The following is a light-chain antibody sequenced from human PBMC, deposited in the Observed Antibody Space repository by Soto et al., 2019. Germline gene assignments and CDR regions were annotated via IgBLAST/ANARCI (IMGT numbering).Light chain of an antibody. J-gene: IGLJ1*01. CDR2: SNN. CDR1: SSNIGSKT. Sequence: QLVLTQPPSASGTPGQRVTISCSGGSSNIGSKTINWYQQFPGTAPKLLIYSNNQRPSGVSNRFSVSKSCNTAYLTSSGLQFEDEAEYFCLSFTTTSTNVFGTGTKLNVL. V-gene: IGLV1-44*01. CDR3: LSFTTTSTNV.